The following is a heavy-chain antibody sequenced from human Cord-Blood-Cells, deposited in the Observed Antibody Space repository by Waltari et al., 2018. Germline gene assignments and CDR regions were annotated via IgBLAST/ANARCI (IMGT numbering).Heavy chain of an antibody. CDR2: IYYSGST. J-gene: IGHJ1*01. V-gene: IGHV4-39*01. CDR1: GGSISSSSYY. D-gene: IGHD6-13*01. CDR3: ASGWYSSSWYDAEYFQH. Sequence: QLQLQESGPGLVKPSETLSLTCTVSGGSISSSSYYWGWIRQPPGKGLEWIGSIYYSGSTDYNPSLNSRVPISVDTSKNQFARELSSVTAADTAVYYCASGWYSSSWYDAEYFQHWGQGTLVTVSS.